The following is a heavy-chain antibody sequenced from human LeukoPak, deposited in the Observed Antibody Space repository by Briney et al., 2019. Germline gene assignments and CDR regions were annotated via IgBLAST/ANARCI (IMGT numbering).Heavy chain of an antibody. Sequence: GGSLRLSCAASGFTFSSYSMNWVRQAPGKGLEWVSYISSSSSTIYYADSVKGRFTISRDNAKNSLYLQMNSLRDEDTAVYYCARCRGYSYGRYFDYWGQGTLVTVSS. CDR3: ARCRGYSYGRYFDY. J-gene: IGHJ4*02. D-gene: IGHD5-18*01. V-gene: IGHV3-48*02. CDR2: ISSSSSTI. CDR1: GFTFSSYS.